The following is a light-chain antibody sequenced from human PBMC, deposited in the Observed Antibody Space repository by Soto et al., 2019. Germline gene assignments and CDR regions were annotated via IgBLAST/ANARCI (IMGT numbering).Light chain of an antibody. J-gene: IGKJ1*01. CDR3: QQYGTSPPWT. V-gene: IGKV3-20*01. CDR2: AAS. Sequence: EIVLTQSPGTLSLSPGERATLSCRASQSVTSNYLAWYQQKPGQAPRLLIYAASRRAPGIPDRFSASGSGTDLTLTISRLEPEDFAVYFCQQYGTSPPWTFGQGAKVDIK. CDR1: QSVTSNY.